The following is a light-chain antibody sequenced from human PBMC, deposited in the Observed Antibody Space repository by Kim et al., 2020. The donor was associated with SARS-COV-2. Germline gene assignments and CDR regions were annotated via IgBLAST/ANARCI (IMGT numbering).Light chain of an antibody. V-gene: IGKV1-27*01. CDR3: QKYNSAPPVT. CDR2: DAS. CDR1: QGISNY. Sequence: DIQMTQSPSSLSASVGDRVTITCRASQGISNYLAWYQQKPGKVPKLLIYDASTLQSGVPSRFSGSGSGTDFTLTISSLQPEDVATYYCQKYNSAPPVTFGGGTKVDIK. J-gene: IGKJ4*01.